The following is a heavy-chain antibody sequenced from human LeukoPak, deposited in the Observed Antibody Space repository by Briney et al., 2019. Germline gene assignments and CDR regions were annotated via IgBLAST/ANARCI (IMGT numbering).Heavy chain of an antibody. D-gene: IGHD6-19*01. CDR2: IIPILGIA. V-gene: IGHV1-69*04. J-gene: IGHJ4*02. CDR1: GGTFSSYT. CDR3: ARDLPWVAGILDY. Sequence: SVKVSCKASGGTFSSYTISWVRQAPGQGLEWMGRIIPILGIANYAQKFQGRVTITADKSTSTAYMELSSLRSEDTAVYYCARDLPWVAGILDYWGQGTLVTVSS.